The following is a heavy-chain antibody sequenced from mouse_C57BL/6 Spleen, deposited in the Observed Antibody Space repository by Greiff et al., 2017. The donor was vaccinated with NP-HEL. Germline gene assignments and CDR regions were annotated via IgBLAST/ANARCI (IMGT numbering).Heavy chain of an antibody. D-gene: IGHD1-1*01. CDR2: INPSNGGT. Sequence: VQLQQSGTELVKPGASVKLSCKASGYTFTSYWMHWVKQRPGQGLEWIGNINPSNGGTNYNEKFKSKATLTVDKSSSTAYMQLSSLTSEDSAVYYWARWGSRGGYFDYWGQGTTLTVSS. J-gene: IGHJ2*01. CDR3: ARWGSRGGYFDY. V-gene: IGHV1-53*01. CDR1: GYTFTSYW.